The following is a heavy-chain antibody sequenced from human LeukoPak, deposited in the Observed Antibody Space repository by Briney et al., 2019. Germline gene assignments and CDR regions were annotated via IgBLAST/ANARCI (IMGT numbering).Heavy chain of an antibody. Sequence: GSLRLSCAASGFTFSDYYMSWIRQAPGKGLEWVSYISSSGSTIYYADSVKGRFTISRDNAKNSLYLQMNSLRAEDTAVYYCAREGVGEHKSAEYFQHWGQGTLVTVSS. CDR1: GFTFSDYY. CDR3: AREGVGEHKSAEYFQH. CDR2: ISSSGSTI. D-gene: IGHD1-26*01. V-gene: IGHV3-11*01. J-gene: IGHJ1*01.